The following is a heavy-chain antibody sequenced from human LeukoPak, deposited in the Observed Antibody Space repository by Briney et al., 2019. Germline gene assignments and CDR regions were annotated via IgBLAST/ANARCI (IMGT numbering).Heavy chain of an antibody. Sequence: GGSLRLSXAASGFTFSGYSMNWVRQVPGKGLEWVSSISSSSSIYYADSVKGRFTISRDNAKNSPYLQMNSLRAEDTAVYYCARASPPAISFFDYWGQGTLVTVSS. CDR2: ISSSSSI. J-gene: IGHJ4*02. V-gene: IGHV3-21*01. CDR1: GFTFSGYS. CDR3: ARASPPAISFFDY. D-gene: IGHD3-9*01.